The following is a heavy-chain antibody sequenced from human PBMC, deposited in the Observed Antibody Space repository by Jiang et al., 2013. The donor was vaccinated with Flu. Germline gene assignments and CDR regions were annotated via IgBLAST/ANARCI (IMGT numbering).Heavy chain of an antibody. CDR1: GDSINSHY. CDR3: ARFLYYDTDGPFGY. V-gene: IGHV4-4*08. D-gene: IGHD3-22*01. Sequence: GSGLVKPSETLFLTCAVSGDSINSHYWGWIRQPPGKGLEWVASVFTDGTTKYNPSLKSRVAMSVDTSKNQLSLNLRSVTAADTAVYFCARFLYYDTDGPFGYWGQGTLVTVSP. J-gene: IGHJ4*02. CDR2: VFTDGTT.